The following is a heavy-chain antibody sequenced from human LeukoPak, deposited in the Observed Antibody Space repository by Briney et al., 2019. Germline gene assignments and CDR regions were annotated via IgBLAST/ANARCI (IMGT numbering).Heavy chain of an antibody. CDR1: GFTFSNYW. CDR3: AKGGTTVIDY. D-gene: IGHD4-17*01. Sequence: GGSLRLSCAASGFTFSNYWVHWVRQAPGKGLVWVSRINSDGSSTTSADSVKGRFTISRDNAKNTLYLQMNSLRAEDTAVYYCAKGGTTVIDYWGQGTLVTVSS. J-gene: IGHJ4*02. V-gene: IGHV3-74*01. CDR2: INSDGSST.